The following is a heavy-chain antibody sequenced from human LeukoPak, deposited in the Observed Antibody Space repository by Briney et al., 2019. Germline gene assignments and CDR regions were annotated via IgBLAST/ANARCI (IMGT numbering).Heavy chain of an antibody. CDR2: IYHSGST. CDR3: ARGEYGLFDY. D-gene: IGHD2/OR15-2a*01. J-gene: IGHJ4*02. V-gene: IGHV4-38-2*01. CDR1: GYSISSGYY. Sequence: NPSETLSLTCAVSGYSISSGYYWGWIRQPPGKGLEWIGSIYHSGSTYYNPSLKSRVTISVDTSKNQLSLKLSSVTAADTAVYYCARGEYGLFDYWGQGTLVTVSS.